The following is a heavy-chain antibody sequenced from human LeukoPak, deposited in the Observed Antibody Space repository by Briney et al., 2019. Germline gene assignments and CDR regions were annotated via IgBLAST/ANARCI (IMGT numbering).Heavy chain of an antibody. CDR2: IWADGNNK. Sequence: GGSLRLSCAASGFTFSTHAMHWVRQAPGMGLEWVAFIWADGNNKYYGTSVRGRFTISKDNSEKMVYLQMNSLRAEDTAVYYCARSPVAGYYYFQHWGQGTLVTVSS. CDR1: GFTFSTHA. J-gene: IGHJ1*01. CDR3: ARSPVAGYYYFQH. D-gene: IGHD6-19*01. V-gene: IGHV3-33*01.